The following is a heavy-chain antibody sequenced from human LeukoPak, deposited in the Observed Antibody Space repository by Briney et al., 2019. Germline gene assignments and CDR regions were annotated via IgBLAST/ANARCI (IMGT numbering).Heavy chain of an antibody. CDR1: GGSISSGGYS. CDR3: ARTFTAPGWFDP. Sequence: SETLSLTCAVSGGSISSGGYSWTWLRQPPGKGLEWIGYIFHSGNTYYNPSLRSRVTISLDRSENQFSLKLSSVTAADTAVYYCARTFTAPGWFDPWGQGTLVTVSS. CDR2: IFHSGNT. D-gene: IGHD3-16*01. J-gene: IGHJ5*02. V-gene: IGHV4-30-2*01.